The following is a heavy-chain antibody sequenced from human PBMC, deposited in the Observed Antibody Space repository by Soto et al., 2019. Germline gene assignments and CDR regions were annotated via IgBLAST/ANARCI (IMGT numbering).Heavy chain of an antibody. J-gene: IGHJ4*02. CDR1: EYTFTIYD. CDR3: ARIPRYSFPTSDDLDS. CDR2: MNPNSGNT. V-gene: IGHV1-8*01. D-gene: IGHD5-18*01. Sequence: GASVKVSCKASEYTFTIYDINWVRQATGQGLEWMGWMNPNSGNTGYAQKFQGRVTMTSDTSTSTAYMELSSLVSEDTAVYYCARIPRYSFPTSDDLDSWGQGTLVTVSS.